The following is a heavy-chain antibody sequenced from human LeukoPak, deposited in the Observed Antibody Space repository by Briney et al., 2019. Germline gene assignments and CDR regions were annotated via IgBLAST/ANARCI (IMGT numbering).Heavy chain of an antibody. Sequence: GGSLRLSCAASGFTFSSYWMTWARQGPGKGLEWVANIKPGGSEKYYVDSVKGRFTISRDNAKNSLYLQMNSLRAEDTAVYYCATFRFLGTWGQGTMVTVSP. CDR3: ATFRFLGT. CDR2: IKPGGSEK. D-gene: IGHD3-3*01. V-gene: IGHV3-7*03. J-gene: IGHJ3*01. CDR1: GFTFSSYW.